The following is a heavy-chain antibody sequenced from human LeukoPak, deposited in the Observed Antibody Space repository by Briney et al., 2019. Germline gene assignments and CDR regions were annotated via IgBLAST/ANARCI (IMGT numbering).Heavy chain of an antibody. V-gene: IGHV4-30-4*01. CDR2: IYYSGST. CDR1: GGSISSGDYY. D-gene: IGHD3-22*01. CDR3: AGSTPYYYDSSGYWVAFDI. Sequence: SQTLSLTCTVSGGSISSGDYYWSWIRQPPGKGLEWIGYIYYSGSTYYNPSLKSRVIISVDTSKNQFSLKLSSVTAADTAVYYCAGSTPYYYDSSGYWVAFDIWGQGTMVTVSS. J-gene: IGHJ3*02.